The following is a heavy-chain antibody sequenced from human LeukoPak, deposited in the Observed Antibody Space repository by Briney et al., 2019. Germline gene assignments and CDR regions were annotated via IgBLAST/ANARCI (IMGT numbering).Heavy chain of an antibody. D-gene: IGHD6-19*01. CDR1: GVAIRSYC. J-gene: IGHJ3*02. CDR2: ISYSGSA. Sequence: SETLSLTCSVSGVAIRSYCWSWIRQSPGRGLEWIGDISYSGSALYNPSVESRVTMSQDTSKYQFSLKVNSVTAADSAVYYCARETDLTVAGGFRNAFDIWGQGTRVTVSS. CDR3: ARETDLTVAGGFRNAFDI. V-gene: IGHV4-59*12.